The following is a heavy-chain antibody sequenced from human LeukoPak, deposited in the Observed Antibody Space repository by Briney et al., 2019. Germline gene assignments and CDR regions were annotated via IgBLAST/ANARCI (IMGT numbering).Heavy chain of an antibody. CDR2: INYSGST. CDR1: GGSFSGYY. V-gene: IGHV4-34*01. J-gene: IGHJ4*02. D-gene: IGHD6-19*01. CDR3: ARGRGVIAVAKGRLDY. Sequence: PSETLSLTCAVYGGSFSGYYWSWLRQPPGKGLEWIGEINYSGSTNYNPSLKSRVTISVDTSKNQFSLKLSSVTAADTAVYYCARGRGVIAVAKGRLDYWGQGTLVTVSS.